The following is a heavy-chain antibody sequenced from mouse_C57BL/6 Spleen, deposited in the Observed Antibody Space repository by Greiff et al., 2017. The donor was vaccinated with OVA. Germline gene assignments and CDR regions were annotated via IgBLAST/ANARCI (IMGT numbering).Heavy chain of an antibody. CDR2: IDPSDSET. V-gene: IGHV1-52*01. CDR1: GYTFTSYW. CDR3: ASIYYYGSSHFDY. Sequence: QVQLQQPGAELVRPGSSVKLSCKASGYTFTSYWMHWVKQRPIQGLEWIGNIDPSDSETHYNQKFKDKATLTVDKSSSTAYMQLSSLTSEDSAVYYCASIYYYGSSHFDYWGQGTTLTVSS. J-gene: IGHJ2*01. D-gene: IGHD1-1*01.